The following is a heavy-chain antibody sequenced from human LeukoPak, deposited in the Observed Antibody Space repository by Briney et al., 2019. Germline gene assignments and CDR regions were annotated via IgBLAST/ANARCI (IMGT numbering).Heavy chain of an antibody. CDR1: GFTFSSYA. CDR2: ISGSGGST. J-gene: IGHJ4*02. Sequence: PGGSLRLSCAASGFTFSSYAMSWVRQAPGKGLEWVSAISGSGGSTYYADSVKGRFTISRDNPKNTLYLQMNNLRAEDTAVYYCGTSDCSGGGCYYDFWGQGTLVAVSS. D-gene: IGHD2-15*01. CDR3: GTSDCSGGGCYYDF. V-gene: IGHV3-23*01.